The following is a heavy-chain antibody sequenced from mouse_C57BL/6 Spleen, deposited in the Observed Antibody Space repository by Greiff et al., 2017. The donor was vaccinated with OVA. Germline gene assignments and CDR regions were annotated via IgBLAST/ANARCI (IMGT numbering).Heavy chain of an antibody. CDR1: GFTFSSYA. J-gene: IGHJ1*03. Sequence: EVKLMESGGGLVKPGGSLKLSCAASGFTFSSYAMSWVRQTPEKRLEWVATISDGGSYTYYPDNVKGRFTISRDNAKNNLYLQMSHLKSEDTAMYYCARDDDGYYDWYFDVWGTGTTVTVSS. D-gene: IGHD2-3*01. CDR3: ARDDDGYYDWYFDV. V-gene: IGHV5-4*01. CDR2: ISDGGSYT.